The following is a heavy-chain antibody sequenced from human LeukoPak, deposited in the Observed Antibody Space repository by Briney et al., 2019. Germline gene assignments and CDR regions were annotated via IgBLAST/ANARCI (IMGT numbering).Heavy chain of an antibody. Sequence: SETLSLTCTVSGGSISSYYWSWIRQPPGKGLELIGYIYYSGSTSYNHSLKSRVTISVDTSKNQFSLKLSSVTAADTAVYYCARRAYDSSGYYQYFDYWGQGTLVTVSS. V-gene: IGHV4-59*01. CDR3: ARRAYDSSGYYQYFDY. J-gene: IGHJ4*02. D-gene: IGHD3-22*01. CDR2: IYYSGST. CDR1: GGSISSYY.